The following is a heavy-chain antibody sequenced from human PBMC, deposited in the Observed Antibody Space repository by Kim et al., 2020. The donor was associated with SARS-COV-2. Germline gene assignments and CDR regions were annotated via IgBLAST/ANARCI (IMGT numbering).Heavy chain of an antibody. CDR1: GFTFNNAW. CDR2: VKPRVDGGTA. V-gene: IGHV3-15*01. J-gene: IGHJ4*02. Sequence: PGGSLRLSCADPGFTFNNAWMSWVRQAPGKGLEWVGRVKPRVDGGTADYVAAVEGRFTISRDDSKNRLYLQMNSLKIEDTGMYYCTTDPGDSSGFGPGYWGQGTPVTVSS. CDR3: TTDPGDSSGFGPGY. D-gene: IGHD3-22*01.